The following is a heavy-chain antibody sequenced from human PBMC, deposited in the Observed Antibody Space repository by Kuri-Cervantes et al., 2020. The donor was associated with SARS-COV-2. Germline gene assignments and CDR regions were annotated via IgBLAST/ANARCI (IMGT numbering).Heavy chain of an antibody. CDR2: IIPIFGTA. J-gene: IGHJ2*01. D-gene: IGHD4-17*01. CDR3: ARGCDYVDWYFDL. CDR1: GGTFSSYA. V-gene: IGHV1-69*13. Sequence: SVKVSCKASGGTFSSYAISWVRQAPGQGLEWMGGIIPIFGTANYAQKFQGRVTTTADESTSTAYMELSSLRSEDTAVYYCARGCDYVDWYFDLWGRGTLVTVSS.